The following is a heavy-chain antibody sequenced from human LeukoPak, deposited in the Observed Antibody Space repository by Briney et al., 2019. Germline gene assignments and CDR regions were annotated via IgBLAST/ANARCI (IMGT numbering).Heavy chain of an antibody. CDR1: GFTFSKYP. J-gene: IGHJ4*02. D-gene: IGHD6-19*01. CDR3: ATVHASGWTFDC. CDR2: ISGSGDST. V-gene: IGHV3-23*01. Sequence: PGGSLRLSCAASGFTFSKYPKSWVRQAPGKGLEWVSGISGSGDSTYYADSVKGRFTISRDNSKNTMYLQMNSLRAEDTAVYYCATVHASGWTFDCWGQGTLVTVSS.